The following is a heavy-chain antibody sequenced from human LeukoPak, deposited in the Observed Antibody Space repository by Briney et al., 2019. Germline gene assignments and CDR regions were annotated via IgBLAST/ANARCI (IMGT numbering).Heavy chain of an antibody. Sequence: SETLSLTCTVSGVSISIYYWSWIRQPPGKGLEWIGYIYYSGSTNYNPSLKSRVTISVDTSKNQFSLNLSSVTAADTAVYYCARDQGYGMDVWGQGTTVTVSS. CDR3: ARDQGYGMDV. CDR2: IYYSGST. J-gene: IGHJ6*02. V-gene: IGHV4-59*01. CDR1: GVSISIYY.